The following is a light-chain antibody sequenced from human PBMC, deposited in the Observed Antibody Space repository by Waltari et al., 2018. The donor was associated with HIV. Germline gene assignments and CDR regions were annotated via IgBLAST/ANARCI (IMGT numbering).Light chain of an antibody. Sequence: QPVLTQPHSASASLGPPVTLTLTLSSGHSIDRVDWYHQRPGSGPRFVMRVGPGGIVGSKGDGIPDRFSALGSGLNRYLTIKNIQEEDESDYHCGADHGTGSNFVYVFGPGTKVTVL. J-gene: IGLJ1*01. V-gene: IGLV9-49*02. CDR2: VGPGGIVG. CDR1: SGHSIDR. CDR3: GADHGTGSNFVYV.